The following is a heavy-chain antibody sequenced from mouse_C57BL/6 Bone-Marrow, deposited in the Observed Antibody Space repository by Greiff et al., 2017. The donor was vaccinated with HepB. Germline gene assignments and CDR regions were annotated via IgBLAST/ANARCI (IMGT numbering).Heavy chain of an antibody. D-gene: IGHD1-1*01. CDR2: IYPGDGDT. CDR3: ARLTTVVANFDY. V-gene: IGHV1-82*01. CDR1: GYAFSSSW. Sequence: QVQLKQSGPELVKPGASVKISCKASGYAFSSSWMNWVKQRPGKGLEWIGRIYPGDGDTNYNEKFKGKATLTADKSSSTAYMQLSSLTSEDSAVYFCARLTTVVANFDYWGQGTTLTVSS. J-gene: IGHJ2*01.